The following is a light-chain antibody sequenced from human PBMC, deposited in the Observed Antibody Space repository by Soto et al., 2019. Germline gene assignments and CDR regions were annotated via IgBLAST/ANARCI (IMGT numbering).Light chain of an antibody. CDR3: QQYNNWPSWT. CDR2: GAS. CDR1: QSVSSY. V-gene: IGKV3-15*01. Sequence: EKVMTQSPATLSMSPGERTTLSCRASQSVSSYLAWYQQKPGQAPRLLIYGASTRATGIPVRFSGSGSGTEFTLTISSLQSEDFAVYYCQQYNNWPSWTFGQGTKVDIK. J-gene: IGKJ1*01.